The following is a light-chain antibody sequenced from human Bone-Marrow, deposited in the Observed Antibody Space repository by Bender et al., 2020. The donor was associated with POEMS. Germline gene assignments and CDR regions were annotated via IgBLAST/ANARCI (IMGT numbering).Light chain of an antibody. J-gene: IGLJ3*02. V-gene: IGLV1-40*01. CDR2: ANI. CDR3: QSFDTSLSGWV. Sequence: QSVLTQPPSVSGAPGQRVTISCNGSSSNIGAGYDVHWYQQLPGTAPKLLIFANINRPSGVPDRFSGSKSGTSVSLAITGLQAEDEADYYCQSFDTSLSGWVFGAGTKLTV. CDR1: SSNIGAGYD.